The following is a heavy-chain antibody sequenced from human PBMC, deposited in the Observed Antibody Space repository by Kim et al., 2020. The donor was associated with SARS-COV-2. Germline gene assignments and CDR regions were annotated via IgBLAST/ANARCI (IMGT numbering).Heavy chain of an antibody. J-gene: IGHJ5*02. CDR3: ARLPGTAAACTAHFDP. V-gene: IGHV3-23*01. CDR1: GFSFGIYA. D-gene: IGHD6-13*01. Sequence: GGSLRLSCAASGFSFGIYAMSWVRQAPGKGLEWVSAIGDVDGGIFHADSVKGRFTISRDNSKNTLYLQMTNLRTEDTATYYCARLPGTAAACTAHFDPWREDTLVPVSS. CDR2: IGDVDGGI.